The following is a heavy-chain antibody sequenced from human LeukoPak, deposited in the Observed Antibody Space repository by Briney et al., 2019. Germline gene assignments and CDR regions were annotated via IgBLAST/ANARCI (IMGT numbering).Heavy chain of an antibody. CDR2: IYTSGST. V-gene: IGHV4-61*02. CDR1: GGSISSGSYY. CDR3: ARAESRRYYYGMDV. J-gene: IGHJ6*02. Sequence: SQTLSLTCTVSGGSISSGSYYWSWIRQPAGKGLEWIGRIYTSGSTNYNPSLKSRVTISVDTSKNQFSLKLSSVTAVDTAVYYCARAESRRYYYGMDVWGQGTTVTVSS.